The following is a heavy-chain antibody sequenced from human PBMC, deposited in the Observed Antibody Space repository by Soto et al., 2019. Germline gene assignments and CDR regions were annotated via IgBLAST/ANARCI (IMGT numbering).Heavy chain of an antibody. Sequence: PSQTLSLTCAISGDSVSSNSVALNWIRQSPSRGLEWLGRTYYRSKWYNDYAVSVKSRITINPDTSKNQFSLQLNSVTPEDTAVYYCARDQTYSSGWSNCFDPWGQGTLVTVSS. J-gene: IGHJ5*02. CDR1: GDSVSSNSVA. V-gene: IGHV6-1*01. D-gene: IGHD6-13*01. CDR3: ARDQTYSSGWSNCFDP. CDR2: TYYRSKWYN.